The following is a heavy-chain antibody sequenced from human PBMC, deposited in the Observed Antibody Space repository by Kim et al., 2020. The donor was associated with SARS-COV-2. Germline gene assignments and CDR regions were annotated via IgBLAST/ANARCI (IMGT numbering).Heavy chain of an antibody. CDR3: ATELTDPRGSWFDP. J-gene: IGHJ5*02. CDR2: FDPEDGET. D-gene: IGHD2-8*01. V-gene: IGHV1-24*01. CDR1: GYTLTELS. Sequence: ASVKVSCKVSGYTLTELSMHWVRQAPGKGLEWMGGFDPEDGETIYAQKFQGRVTMTEDTSTDTAYMELSSLRSEDTAVYYCATELTDPRGSWFDPWGQGTLVTVSS.